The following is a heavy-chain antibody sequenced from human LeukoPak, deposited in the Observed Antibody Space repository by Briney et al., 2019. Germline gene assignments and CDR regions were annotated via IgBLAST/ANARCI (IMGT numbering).Heavy chain of an antibody. CDR3: AKTPDYYGSGSSSYIDC. CDR2: ISGSGGGT. D-gene: IGHD3-10*01. V-gene: IGHV3-23*01. J-gene: IGHJ4*02. Sequence: GGSLRLSCAASGFTFSSYAMSWVRQAPGKGLEWVSAISGSGGGTYYANSVKGRFTVSRDNSRDTLYPQMNSLRAEDTALYFCAKTPDYYGSGSSSYIDCWGQGTLVSVSS. CDR1: GFTFSSYA.